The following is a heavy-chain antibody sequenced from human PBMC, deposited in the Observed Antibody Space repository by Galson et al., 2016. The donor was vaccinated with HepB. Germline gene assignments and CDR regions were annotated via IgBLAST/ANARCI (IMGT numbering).Heavy chain of an antibody. CDR2: IKSKTDGGTT. V-gene: IGHV3-15*01. D-gene: IGHD5-12*01. J-gene: IGHJ4*02. CDR3: STSQGGYDWTRVY. CDR1: GFTFSDAW. Sequence: SLRLSCAASGFTFSDAWMNWVRQAPGMGLEWVGRIKSKTDGGTTDYATPVKGRFTISRDDSKNTLYLQMNSPKTEDTAVYYCSTSQGGYDWTRVYWGQGTLLTVSS.